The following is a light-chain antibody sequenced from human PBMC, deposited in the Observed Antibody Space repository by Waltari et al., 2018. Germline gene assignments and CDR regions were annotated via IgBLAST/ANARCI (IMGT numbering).Light chain of an antibody. Sequence: QSDLTQPASVSGSPGQSITISCTGTSSDVGGYNYVSWYQQHPGKAPKLMIYGVSNRPSGVSNRFAGSKSGNTASLTISGLQAEDEADYYWSSYTGSSIRYVFGTGTKVTVL. V-gene: IGLV2-14*01. CDR3: SSYTGSSIRYV. J-gene: IGLJ1*01. CDR1: SSDVGGYNY. CDR2: GVS.